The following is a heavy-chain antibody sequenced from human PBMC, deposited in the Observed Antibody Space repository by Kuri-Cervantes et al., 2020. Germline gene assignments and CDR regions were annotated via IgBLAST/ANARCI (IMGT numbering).Heavy chain of an antibody. Sequence: SCAVSGGSISSSNWWSWVRQPPGKGLEWIGYIYYSGSTNYNPSLKSRVTISVDTSKNQFSLKLSSVTAADTAVYYCASSLRHGPFPDPWGQGTLVTVSS. CDR3: ASSLRHGPFPDP. D-gene: IGHD3-16*01. CDR2: IYYSGST. J-gene: IGHJ5*02. V-gene: IGHV4-4*02. CDR1: GGSISSSNW.